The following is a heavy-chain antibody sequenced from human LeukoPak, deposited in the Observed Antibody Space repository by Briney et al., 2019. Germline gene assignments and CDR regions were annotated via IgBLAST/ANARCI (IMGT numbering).Heavy chain of an antibody. CDR2: VFNSGST. CDR3: ARLYQQSKWKYYYYYMDV. D-gene: IGHD1-1*01. Sequence: SETLSLTCSVSGASFSTNYWSWIRQPPGGGLEWIGYVFNSGSTNYNPSLKSRVTISVDTSTKQFSLRLSSVTAADTAVYYCARLYQQSKWKYYYYYMDVWGKGTAVTVSS. J-gene: IGHJ6*03. CDR1: GASFSTNY. V-gene: IGHV4-59*01.